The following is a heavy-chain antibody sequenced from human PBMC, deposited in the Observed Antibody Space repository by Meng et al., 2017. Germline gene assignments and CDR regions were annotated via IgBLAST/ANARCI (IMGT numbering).Heavy chain of an antibody. CDR2: INPNSGGT. CDR3: ARGLRYFDWLSSDAFDI. V-gene: IGHV1-2*02. D-gene: IGHD3-9*01. Sequence: ASVNVSCKASGYTFTGYYMHWVRQAPGQGLEWMGWINPNSGGTNYAQKFQGRVTMTRDTSISTAYMELSRLRSDDTAVYYCARGLRYFDWLSSDAFDIWGQGTMVTVSS. J-gene: IGHJ3*02. CDR1: GYTFTGYY.